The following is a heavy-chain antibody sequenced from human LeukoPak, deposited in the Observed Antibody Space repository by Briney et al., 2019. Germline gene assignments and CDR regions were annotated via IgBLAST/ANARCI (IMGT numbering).Heavy chain of an antibody. V-gene: IGHV4-38-2*02. CDR2: IFHTGST. CDR1: GDSISSGNY. D-gene: IGHD2-21*01. J-gene: IGHJ6*02. CDR3: ARITFVVEGYGMDV. Sequence: SETLSLTCTVSGDSISSGNYWGWIRQPPGKGLEWIGSIFHTGSTYYNLSLKSRVTISVDTSKNQFSLRLSSVTAADTAVYYCARITFVVEGYGMDVWGQGTTVTVSS.